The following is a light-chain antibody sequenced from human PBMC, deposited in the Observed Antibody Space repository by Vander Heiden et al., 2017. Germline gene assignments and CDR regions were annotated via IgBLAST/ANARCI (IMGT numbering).Light chain of an antibody. CDR2: GAS. V-gene: IGKV3-20*01. J-gene: IGKJ4*01. Sequence: EIVLPQSPGTLSLSPWQRATLPCMASQSVSSSYLARYRLKPGQAPRLLIYGASSRATGIPDRFSDSGSGTDFTLTISRLEAEDFAVYYGQQYGSSLLTFGGGTKVEIK. CDR1: QSVSSSY. CDR3: QQYGSSLLT.